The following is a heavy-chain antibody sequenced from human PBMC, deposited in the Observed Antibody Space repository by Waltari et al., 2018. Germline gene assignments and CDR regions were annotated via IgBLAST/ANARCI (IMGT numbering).Heavy chain of an antibody. CDR3: ARSPRAAAGTSFDY. J-gene: IGHJ4*02. CDR2: IYYSGST. CDR1: GGSISSYY. V-gene: IGHV4-59*01. D-gene: IGHD6-13*01. Sequence: QVQLQESGPGLVKPSETLSLTCTVSGGSISSYYWSWIRQPPGKGLEWIGYIYYSGSTHYNPSLKSRVTISVDTSKNQFSLKLSSVTAADTAVYYCARSPRAAAGTSFDYWGQGTLVPVSS.